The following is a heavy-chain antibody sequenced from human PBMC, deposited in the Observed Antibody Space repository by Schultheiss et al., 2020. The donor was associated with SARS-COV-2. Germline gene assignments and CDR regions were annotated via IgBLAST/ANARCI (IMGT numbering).Heavy chain of an antibody. D-gene: IGHD1-26*01. CDR3: ARDWVWEERGGRYSYYYGMDV. Sequence: SETLSLTCTVSGGSINNGGYYWSWIRQHPRKGLEWIGYIYYSGNTYFNPSLKSRVTISVDTSKNQFSLKLSSVTAADTAVYYCARDWVWEERGGRYSYYYGMDVWGQGTTVTVSS. CDR1: GGSINNGGYY. J-gene: IGHJ6*02. CDR2: IYYSGNT. V-gene: IGHV4-31*03.